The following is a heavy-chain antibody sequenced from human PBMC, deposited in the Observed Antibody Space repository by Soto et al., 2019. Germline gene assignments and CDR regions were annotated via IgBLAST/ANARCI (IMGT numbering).Heavy chain of an antibody. Sequence: GGSLRLSCAASGFTFSSYSMNWVRQAPGKGLEWVSSISSSSSYIYYADSVKGRFTISRDNAKNSLYLQMNSLRAEDTAVYYCARVVVVAASPLDDYGMDVWGQGTMVTVSS. CDR3: ARVVVVAASPLDDYGMDV. CDR2: ISSSSSYI. CDR1: GFTFSSYS. D-gene: IGHD2-15*01. V-gene: IGHV3-21*01. J-gene: IGHJ6*02.